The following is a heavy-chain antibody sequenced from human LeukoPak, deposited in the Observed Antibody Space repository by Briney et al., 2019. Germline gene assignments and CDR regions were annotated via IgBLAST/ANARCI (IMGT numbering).Heavy chain of an antibody. Sequence: ASVKVSCKASGGTFSSYAISWVRQAPGQGLGWMGRIIPILGIANYAQKFQGRVTITADKSTSTAYMELSSLRSEDTAVYYCARDNWDDYGDYVRLGWGQGTLVTVSS. CDR3: ARDNWDDYGDYVRLG. CDR2: IIPILGIA. D-gene: IGHD4-17*01. V-gene: IGHV1-69*04. J-gene: IGHJ4*02. CDR1: GGTFSSYA.